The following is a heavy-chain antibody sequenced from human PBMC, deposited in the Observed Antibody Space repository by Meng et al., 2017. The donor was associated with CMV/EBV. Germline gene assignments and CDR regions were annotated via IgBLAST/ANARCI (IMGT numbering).Heavy chain of an antibody. CDR3: ARDSAVAGVVDY. J-gene: IGHJ4*02. Sequence: LTMQGAGPGLVNPSETLSLTCTVSGGSISSSSYYWGWIRQPPGKGLEWIGSIYYSGSTYYNPSLKSRVTISVDTSKNQFSLKLSSVTAADTAVYYCARDSAVAGVVDYWGQGTLVTVSS. CDR1: GGSISSSSYY. D-gene: IGHD6-19*01. CDR2: IYYSGST. V-gene: IGHV4-39*07.